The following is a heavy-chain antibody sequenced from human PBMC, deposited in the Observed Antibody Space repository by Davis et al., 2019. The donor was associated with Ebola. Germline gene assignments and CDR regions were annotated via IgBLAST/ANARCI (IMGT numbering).Heavy chain of an antibody. CDR2: ISSSSSYT. V-gene: IGHV3-11*06. CDR3: ARSKVGATGAFDY. Sequence: LSLTCTVSGGSISSSSYYWGWIRQAPGKGLEWVSYISSSSSYTNYADSVKGRFTISRDNAKNSLYLQMSSLRAEDTAVYYCARSKVGATGAFDYWGQGTLVTVSS. CDR1: GGSISSSSYY. D-gene: IGHD1-26*01. J-gene: IGHJ4*02.